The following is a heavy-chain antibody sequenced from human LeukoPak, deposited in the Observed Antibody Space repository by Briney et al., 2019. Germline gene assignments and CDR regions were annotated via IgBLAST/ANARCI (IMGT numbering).Heavy chain of an antibody. CDR1: GYTFTGYY. V-gene: IGHV1-2*04. J-gene: IGHJ4*02. D-gene: IGHD6-6*01. CDR3: ARSSNSGDFVY. CDR2: INPNSGGT. Sequence: ASVKVSCKASGYTFTGYYMHWVRQAPGQGLEWIGWINPNSGGTNYAQKFQGWVTMTRDTSISTAYMELSRLRSDDTAVYYCARSSNSGDFVYWGQGTLVTVSS.